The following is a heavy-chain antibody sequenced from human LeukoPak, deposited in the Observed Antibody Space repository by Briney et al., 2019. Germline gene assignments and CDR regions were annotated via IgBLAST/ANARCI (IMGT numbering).Heavy chain of an antibody. D-gene: IGHD2-2*01. J-gene: IGHJ3*02. CDR2: VTGSAAST. V-gene: IGHV3-23*01. Sequence: GGSLRLSCAASGFTFSGYAMSWVRQAPGKGLEWVSTVTGSAASTYYAESVKGRFTTSRDNSKNTLYLQMNSLRAEDTAVYYCAREGAVVVPAAGAFDIWGQGTMVTVSS. CDR1: GFTFSGYA. CDR3: AREGAVVVPAAGAFDI.